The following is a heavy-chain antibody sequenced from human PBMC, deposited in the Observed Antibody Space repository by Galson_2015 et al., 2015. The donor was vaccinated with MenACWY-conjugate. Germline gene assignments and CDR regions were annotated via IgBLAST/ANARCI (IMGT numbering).Heavy chain of an antibody. CDR2: VSSSSRII. Sequence: SLRLSCAASGFTFSSNSMNWVRQAPGKGLEWVSYVSSSSRIIYYADSVKGRFTISRDNAKNSLYLQMNSLRAEDTAVYYCAERQWLVTWRQGTLVTVSS. J-gene: IGHJ5*02. V-gene: IGHV3-48*01. CDR1: GFTFSSNS. CDR3: AERQWLVT. D-gene: IGHD6-19*01.